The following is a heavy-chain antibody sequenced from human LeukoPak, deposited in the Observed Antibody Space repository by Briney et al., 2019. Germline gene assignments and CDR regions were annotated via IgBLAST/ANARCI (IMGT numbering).Heavy chain of an antibody. CDR1: GFTFTTYA. Sequence: LPGGSLRLSCEASGFTFTTYAMSWVRQAPGKGLQWVSGISSGDSSTYYTDSVKGRFTISRDNSKNTLYLQINSLRAEDTAVYYCAKCMSGSGVCLNFGSWGQGILVTVSS. CDR2: ISSGDSST. D-gene: IGHD2-21*02. J-gene: IGHJ4*02. CDR3: AKCMSGSGVCLNFGS. V-gene: IGHV3-23*01.